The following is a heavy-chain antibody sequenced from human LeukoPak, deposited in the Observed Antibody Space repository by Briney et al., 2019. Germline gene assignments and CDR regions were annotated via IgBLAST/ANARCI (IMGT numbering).Heavy chain of an antibody. CDR3: ARGTKYSSSWYGFDY. CDR1: GYTFTSYG. D-gene: IGHD6-13*01. V-gene: IGHV1-18*01. CDR2: ISAYNGNT. Sequence: ASVKVSCKASGYTFTSYGIIWVRQAPGQGLEWMGWISAYNGNTNYAQKLQGRVTMTTDTSTSTAYMELRSLRSDDTAVYYCARGTKYSSSWYGFDYWGQGALVTVSS. J-gene: IGHJ4*02.